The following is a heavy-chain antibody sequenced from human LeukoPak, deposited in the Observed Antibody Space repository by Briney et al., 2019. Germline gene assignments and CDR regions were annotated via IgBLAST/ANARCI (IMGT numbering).Heavy chain of an antibody. J-gene: IGHJ4*02. Sequence: SETLSLTCAVYGGSFSGYYWSWIRQPPGKGLEWIGEINHSGSTNYNPSLKSRVTISVDTSKNQFSLKLSSVTAADTAVYYCARARWESYGFIDYWGQGTLVTVPS. V-gene: IGHV4-34*01. CDR3: ARARWESYGFIDY. CDR2: INHSGST. D-gene: IGHD5-18*01. CDR1: GGSFSGYY.